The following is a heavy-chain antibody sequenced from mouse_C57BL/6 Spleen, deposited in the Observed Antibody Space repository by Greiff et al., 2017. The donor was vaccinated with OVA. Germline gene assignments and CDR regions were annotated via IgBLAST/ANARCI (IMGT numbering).Heavy chain of an antibody. CDR1: GYTFTSYG. CDR2: IYPRSGNT. CDR3: ARRVGNSYYFDY. V-gene: IGHV1-81*01. J-gene: IGHJ2*01. D-gene: IGHD2-1*01. Sequence: VQLQQSGAELARPGASVKLSCKASGYTFTSYGISWVKQRTGQGLEWIGEIYPRSGNTYYNEKFKGKATLTADKSSSTAYMELRSLTSEDSAVYFCARRVGNSYYFDYWGQGTTLTVSS.